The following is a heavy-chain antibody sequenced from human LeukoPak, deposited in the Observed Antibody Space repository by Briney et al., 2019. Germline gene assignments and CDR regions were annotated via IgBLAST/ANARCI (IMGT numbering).Heavy chain of an antibody. J-gene: IGHJ4*02. Sequence: GGSLRLSCAASGFTFSDYYMSWIRQAPGKGLERVSYITSSDSTTYYADSVKGRFTISRDNSKNTLYLQMNSLRAEDTAVYYCAREPWIQLWLPFDYWGQGTLVTVSS. V-gene: IGHV3-11*01. CDR1: GFTFSDYY. CDR3: AREPWIQLWLPFDY. D-gene: IGHD5-18*01. CDR2: ITSSDSTT.